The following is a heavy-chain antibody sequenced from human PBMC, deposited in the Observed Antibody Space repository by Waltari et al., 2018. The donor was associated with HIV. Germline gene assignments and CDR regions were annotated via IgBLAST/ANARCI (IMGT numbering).Heavy chain of an antibody. CDR1: GGSISNTNYY. CDR2: VYFSGKT. D-gene: IGHD1-1*01. CDR3: ARHDWKGSDGYDI. J-gene: IGHJ3*02. V-gene: IGHV4-39*01. Sequence: QLQLQESGPGLVKPSETLSLTCTVSGGSISNTNYYWGWIRRPPGKGLEWIGSVYFSGKTDYNPALKSRVTVSVDTSKSQFSLRLNSVTAADTAVYYCARHDWKGSDGYDIWGRGTMVTVSS.